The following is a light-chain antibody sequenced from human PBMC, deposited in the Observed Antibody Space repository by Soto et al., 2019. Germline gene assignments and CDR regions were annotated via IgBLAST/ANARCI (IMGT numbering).Light chain of an antibody. Sequence: QSALTQPASVSGSPGQSITISCTGTSSDVGGYNFVSWYQQHPDKAPKLMIYDVTNRPSGVSNRFSGSKSGNTASLTISGLPPEDEADYYCSSYTSISNYVFGTGTKVTVL. CDR3: SSYTSISNYV. J-gene: IGLJ1*01. V-gene: IGLV2-14*01. CDR2: DVT. CDR1: SSDVGGYNF.